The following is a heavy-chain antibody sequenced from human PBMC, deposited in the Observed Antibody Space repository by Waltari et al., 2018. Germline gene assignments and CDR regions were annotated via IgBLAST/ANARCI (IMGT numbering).Heavy chain of an antibody. CDR2: ISSSSTI. V-gene: IGHV3-48*04. Sequence: EVQLVESGGGLVQPGGSLRLSCAASGFTFSSYSMNWVRQAPGKGLEWVSYISSSSTIYYADSVKGRFTISRDNAKNSLYLQMNSLRAEDTAVYYCARWGSEGNFDYWGQGTLVTVSS. CDR1: GFTFSSYS. D-gene: IGHD3-16*01. J-gene: IGHJ4*02. CDR3: ARWGSEGNFDY.